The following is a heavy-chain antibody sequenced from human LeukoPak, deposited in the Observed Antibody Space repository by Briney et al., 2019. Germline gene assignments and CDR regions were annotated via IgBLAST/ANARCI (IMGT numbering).Heavy chain of an antibody. D-gene: IGHD3-22*01. Sequence: GGSLRLSCATSGFTFSSYGMHWVRQAPGKGLEWVAFIRYDGSNKYYADSVKGRFTISRDNSKNTLYLQMNSLRAEDTAVYYCAKGDSTYYYDSSGYFFDYWGQGTLVTVSS. CDR1: GFTFSSYG. V-gene: IGHV3-30*02. J-gene: IGHJ4*02. CDR3: AKGDSTYYYDSSGYFFDY. CDR2: IRYDGSNK.